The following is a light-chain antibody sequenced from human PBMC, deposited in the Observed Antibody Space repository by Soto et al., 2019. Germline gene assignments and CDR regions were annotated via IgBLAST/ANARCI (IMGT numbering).Light chain of an antibody. Sequence: EIVMTQSPATLSVSAGERATLSCRASQSVSSNLAWYQQKPGQAPRLLIHGASTRATGIPARFSGSGSGTEFTLTISSLQSEDFAVYYCQQYNNWHPWTFGQGTKVEIK. V-gene: IGKV3-15*01. CDR2: GAS. J-gene: IGKJ1*01. CDR3: QQYNNWHPWT. CDR1: QSVSSN.